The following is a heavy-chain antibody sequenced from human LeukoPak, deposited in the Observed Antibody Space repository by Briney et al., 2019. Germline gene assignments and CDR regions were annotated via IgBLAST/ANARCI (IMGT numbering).Heavy chain of an antibody. J-gene: IGHJ4*02. Sequence: ASVKVSCKASGYTFTRYGMSWVRQAPGQGLEWMGWISGSNGNTNYAQKLQGRVTMTTDTSKGTAYMELRSLRSDDTAVYYCARSGRGTYYYFDYWGQGTLVTVSS. CDR3: ARSGRGTYYYFDY. V-gene: IGHV1-18*01. CDR2: ISGSNGNT. CDR1: GYTFTRYG. D-gene: IGHD1-26*01.